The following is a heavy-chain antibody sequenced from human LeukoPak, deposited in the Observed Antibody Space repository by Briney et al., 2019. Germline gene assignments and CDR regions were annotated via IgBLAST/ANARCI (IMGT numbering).Heavy chain of an antibody. V-gene: IGHV3-66*01. CDR1: GFTVSSNY. J-gene: IGHJ4*02. CDR2: IYSGGST. Sequence: GGSLRLSCAASGFTVSSNYMSWVRQAPGKGLEWVSVIYSGGSTYYADSVKGRFTISRDNSKNTLYLQMNSLRAGDMALYYCVKGSTAHYYFDYWGQGTLVTVSS. CDR3: VKGSTAHYYFDY. D-gene: IGHD3-3*02.